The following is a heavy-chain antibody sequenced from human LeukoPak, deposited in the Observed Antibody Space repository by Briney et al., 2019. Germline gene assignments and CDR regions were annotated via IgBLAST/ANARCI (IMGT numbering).Heavy chain of an antibody. CDR1: GGSISSSSYY. CDR3: ARDKGTTMGI. D-gene: IGHD1-7*01. CDR2: IYYSGST. J-gene: IGHJ3*02. Sequence: SETLSLTCTVSGGSISSSSYYWGWIRQPPGKGLEWIGSIYYSGSTYYNPSLKSRVTISVDTSKNQFSLKLSSVTAADTAVYYCARDKGTTMGIWGQGTMVTVSS. V-gene: IGHV4-39*07.